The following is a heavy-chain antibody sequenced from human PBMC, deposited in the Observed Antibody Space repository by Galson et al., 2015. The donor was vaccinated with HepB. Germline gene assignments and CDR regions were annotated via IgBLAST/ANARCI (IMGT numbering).Heavy chain of an antibody. CDR2: TYYRSKWYN. J-gene: IGHJ6*03. V-gene: IGHV6-1*01. CDR3: ARGACSSTSCYIGSGYYYYYMDV. Sequence: CAISGDSVSSNSAAWNWIRQSPSRGLEWLGRTYYRSKWYNDYAVSVKSRITINPDTSKNQFSLQLNSVTPEDTAVYYCARGACSSTSCYIGSGYYYYYMDVWGKGTTVTVSS. CDR1: GDSVSSNSAA. D-gene: IGHD2-2*02.